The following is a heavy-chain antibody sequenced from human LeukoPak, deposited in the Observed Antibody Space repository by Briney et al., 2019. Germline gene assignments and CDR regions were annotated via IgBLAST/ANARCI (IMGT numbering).Heavy chain of an antibody. CDR2: ISSNGGST. D-gene: IGHD5/OR15-5a*01. V-gene: IGHV3-64*01. J-gene: IGHJ3*02. CDR1: GFIFSNYA. Sequence: GGSLRLSCAGSGFIFSNYAMHWVRQAPGKGLEYVSGISSNGGSTYYATSVKGRFTISRDNSKNTLSLQMGSLRADDMAVYFCARERYSVNDFDAVDIWGQGTTVTVSS. CDR3: ARERYSVNDFDAVDI.